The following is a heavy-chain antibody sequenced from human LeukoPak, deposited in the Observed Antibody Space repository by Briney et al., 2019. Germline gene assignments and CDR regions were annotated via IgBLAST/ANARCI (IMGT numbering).Heavy chain of an antibody. Sequence: SETLPLTCTVSGGSISSSSYYWGWIRQPPGKGLEWIGSIYYSGSTYYNPTLKSRVTISVDTPKNQFSLKLSSVTAADTAVYYCARRARDDIVVVPAVLDIWGQGTMVTVSS. CDR3: ARRARDDIVVVPAVLDI. CDR1: GGSISSSSYY. D-gene: IGHD2-2*01. V-gene: IGHV4-39*01. J-gene: IGHJ3*02. CDR2: IYYSGST.